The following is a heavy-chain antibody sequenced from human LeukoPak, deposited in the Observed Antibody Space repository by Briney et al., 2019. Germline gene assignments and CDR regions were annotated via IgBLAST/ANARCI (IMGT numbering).Heavy chain of an antibody. CDR3: ATLPGIVGATPFDY. Sequence: ASVKVSCKASGYTFTSHGINWLRQAPGQGLEWMGWVSGCNGNTGYAQKFQGRVTMTRDTSTSTVYMELSSLRSEDTAVYYCATLPGIVGATPFDYCGQGTLVTVSS. CDR2: VSGCNGNT. CDR1: GYTFTSHG. V-gene: IGHV1-18*01. J-gene: IGHJ4*02. D-gene: IGHD1-26*01.